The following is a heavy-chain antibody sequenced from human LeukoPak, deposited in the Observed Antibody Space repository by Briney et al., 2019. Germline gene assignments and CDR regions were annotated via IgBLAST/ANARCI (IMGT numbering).Heavy chain of an antibody. Sequence: ASVKVSCKASGYTFTSYGINWVRQAPGRGLEWMGIINPSGTGTSYAQKFQGRITMSRDTSTSTVYMELSSLRSEDTAFYYCATDHSMANTAWWFDPWGQGTLVTVSS. CDR2: INPSGTGT. D-gene: IGHD5-24*01. CDR3: ATDHSMANTAWWFDP. CDR1: GYTFTSYG. V-gene: IGHV1-46*01. J-gene: IGHJ5*02.